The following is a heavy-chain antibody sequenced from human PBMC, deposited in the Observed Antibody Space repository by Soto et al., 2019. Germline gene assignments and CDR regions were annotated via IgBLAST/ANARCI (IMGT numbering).Heavy chain of an antibody. J-gene: IGHJ4*02. CDR3: ARDRYCSGGSCYSFDY. Sequence: QVQLVQSGAEVKKPGSSVKVSCKASGGTFSSYAISWVRQAPGQGLEWMGGIIPIFGTANYAQKFQGRVTITADESTSTAYMELSSLRSEDTAVYYCARDRYCSGGSCYSFDYWGQGPLVTVSS. V-gene: IGHV1-69*01. D-gene: IGHD2-15*01. CDR1: GGTFSSYA. CDR2: IIPIFGTA.